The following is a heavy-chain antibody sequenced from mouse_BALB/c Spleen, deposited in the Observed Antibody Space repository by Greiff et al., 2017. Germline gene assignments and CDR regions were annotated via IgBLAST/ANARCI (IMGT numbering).Heavy chain of an antibody. CDR3: ARDMPYYRAYYAMDY. V-gene: IGHV7-3*02. J-gene: IGHJ4*01. D-gene: IGHD2-14*01. Sequence: EVMLVESGGGLVQPGGSLRLSCATSGFTFTDYYMSWVRQPPGKALEWLGFIRNKANGYTTEYSASVKGRFTISRDNSQSILYLQMNTLRAEDSATYYCARDMPYYRAYYAMDYWGQGTSVTVSS. CDR1: GFTFTDYY. CDR2: IRNKANGYTT.